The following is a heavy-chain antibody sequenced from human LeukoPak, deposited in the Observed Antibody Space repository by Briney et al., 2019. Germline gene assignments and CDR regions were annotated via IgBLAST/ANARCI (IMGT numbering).Heavy chain of an antibody. V-gene: IGHV1-2*02. CDR2: INPKNGGS. Sequence: GASVKVSCKASGYTFTGYYMHWVRQAPGQGLEWVGWINPKNGGSHYAQKFQGRVTMTRDRSISTAYMELSRLTSDDTAVYYCARADHRLGEGFDYWGQGTLVTVSS. J-gene: IGHJ4*02. D-gene: IGHD3-16*01. CDR1: GYTFTGYY. CDR3: ARADHRLGEGFDY.